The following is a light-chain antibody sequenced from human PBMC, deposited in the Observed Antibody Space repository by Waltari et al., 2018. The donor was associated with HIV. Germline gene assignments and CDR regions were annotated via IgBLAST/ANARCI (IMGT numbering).Light chain of an antibody. Sequence: QSALTQPASVSGSPGQSITISCTGTSSDVGGYNLVSWYQQHPGKAPKLMIYEVSKRPSGVSNRFSGSKSGNTASLTIPGLQAEDEADYYCCAYAGSTTYVIFGGGTKLTVL. CDR2: EVS. CDR1: SSDVGGYNL. J-gene: IGLJ2*01. CDR3: CAYAGSTTYVI. V-gene: IGLV2-23*02.